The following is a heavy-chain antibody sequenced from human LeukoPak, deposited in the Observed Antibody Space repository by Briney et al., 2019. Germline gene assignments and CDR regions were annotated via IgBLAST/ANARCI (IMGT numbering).Heavy chain of an antibody. V-gene: IGHV1-18*01. J-gene: IGHJ6*03. CDR2: ISAYNGNT. Sequence: ASVKVSCKASGYTFTSYGISWVRQAPGQGLEWMGWISAYNGNTNYAQKLQGRVTMTTDTSTSTAYMELSSLRSEDTAVYYCARGGGGSSWSYYYYYYMDVWGKGTTVTVSS. D-gene: IGHD6-13*01. CDR1: GYTFTSYG. CDR3: ARGGGGSSWSYYYYYYMDV.